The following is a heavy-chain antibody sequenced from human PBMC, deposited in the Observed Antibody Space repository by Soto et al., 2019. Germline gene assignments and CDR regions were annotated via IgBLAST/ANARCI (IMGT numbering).Heavy chain of an antibody. CDR1: GFTFSSYG. V-gene: IGHV3-33*01. Sequence: QVQLVESGGGVVQPGRSLRLSCAASGFTFSSYGMHWVRQAPGKGLEWVAVIWYDGSNQYYADSVKGRFTISRDNSKNTLYLQMNSLRAEDTAVYYCAREHGPLLSRWGAVYIWGQGTMVTVSS. CDR2: IWYDGSNQ. J-gene: IGHJ3*02. D-gene: IGHD2-21*02. CDR3: AREHGPLLSRWGAVYI.